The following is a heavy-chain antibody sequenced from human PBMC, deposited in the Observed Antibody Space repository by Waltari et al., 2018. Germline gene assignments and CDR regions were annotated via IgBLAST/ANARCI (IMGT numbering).Heavy chain of an antibody. Sequence: EVQLVESGGGLVQPGGSLRLPCTASGFSFSIYAMHWVRQAPGKGLEYFSAISGNGDSIYYADSVKGRFTISRDNSKNMLYLQMGSLRAEDMAVYYCARDGRPYGGPNWFDPWGQGTLVTVSS. CDR3: ARDGRPYGGPNWFDP. D-gene: IGHD3-10*01. CDR2: ISGNGDSI. J-gene: IGHJ5*02. V-gene: IGHV3-64*07. CDR1: GFSFSIYA.